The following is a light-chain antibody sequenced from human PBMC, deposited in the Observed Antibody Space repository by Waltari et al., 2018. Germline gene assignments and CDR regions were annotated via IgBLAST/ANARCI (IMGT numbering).Light chain of an antibody. V-gene: IGLV1-47*01. J-gene: IGLJ3*02. CDR1: SSNIGDNY. CDR2: RNN. Sequence: QSVLTQLPSASGTPGQGVTISCSGSSSNIGDNYVYWYQQFPGTSPKLLIHRNNQRPSGVPDRFSGSKSGTSAFLVISGLRSEDEADYHCAAWDDSLRGWVFGGGTKVTVL. CDR3: AAWDDSLRGWV.